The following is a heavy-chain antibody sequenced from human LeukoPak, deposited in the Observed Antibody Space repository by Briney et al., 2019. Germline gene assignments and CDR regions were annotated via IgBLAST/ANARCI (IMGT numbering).Heavy chain of an antibody. J-gene: IGHJ4*02. Sequence: GRSLRLSCAASGFTFSSYAMHWVRQAPGKGLEWVAVISYDGSNKYYADSVKGRFTIFRDNSKNTLYLQMNSLRAEDTAVYYCARDPNTYYDFWSGSHFDYWGQGTLVTVSS. V-gene: IGHV3-30-3*01. D-gene: IGHD3-3*01. CDR2: ISYDGSNK. CDR3: ARDPNTYYDFWSGSHFDY. CDR1: GFTFSSYA.